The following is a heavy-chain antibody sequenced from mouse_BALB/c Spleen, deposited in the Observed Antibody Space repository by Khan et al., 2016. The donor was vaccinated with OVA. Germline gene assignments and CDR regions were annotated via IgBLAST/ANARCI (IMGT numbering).Heavy chain of an antibody. CDR2: IYPGSDNT. CDR3: ARSGYGTFAY. Sequence: QVQLQQSGPELVKPGASVKMSCKASGYTFTDYIINWMKQRTGQGLEWIGDIYPGSDNTYYNEKFKGKATLTADKSSNTVYMQLSSLTSEDSADYFCARSGYGTFAYWGQGTLVTVSA. J-gene: IGHJ3*01. CDR1: GYTFTDYI. V-gene: IGHV1-77*01. D-gene: IGHD2-10*02.